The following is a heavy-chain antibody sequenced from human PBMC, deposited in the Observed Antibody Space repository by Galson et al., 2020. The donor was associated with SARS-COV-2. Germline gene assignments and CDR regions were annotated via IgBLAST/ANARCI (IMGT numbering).Heavy chain of an antibody. J-gene: IGHJ5*02. V-gene: IGHV1-18*03. CDR2: ISGKNGDT. Sequence: ASVKVSCKASGYTFSSSGISWLRHVPGQGLEWLGWISGKNGDTQYAPKVKDRSTLTIDKLTNIAYMELRSLRSDDMAVYYCARDANFCRGNDCLGWFDPWGQGTRVIVSS. CDR3: ARDANFCRGNDCLGWFDP. CDR1: GYTFSSSG. D-gene: IGHD3-3*01.